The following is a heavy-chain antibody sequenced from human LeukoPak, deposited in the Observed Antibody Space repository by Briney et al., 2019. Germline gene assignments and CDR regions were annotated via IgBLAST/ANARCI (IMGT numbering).Heavy chain of an antibody. CDR3: ARDKQLGDYYYYYMDV. V-gene: IGHV1-2*02. CDR2: INPNSGGT. D-gene: IGHD6-6*01. J-gene: IGHJ6*03. CDR1: GYTFTGYY. Sequence: ASVKVSCKASGYTFTGYYMHWVRQAPGQGLGWMGWINPNSGGTNYAQKFQGRVTMTRDTSISTAYMELSRLRSDDTAVYYCARDKQLGDYYYYYMDVWGKGTTVTVSS.